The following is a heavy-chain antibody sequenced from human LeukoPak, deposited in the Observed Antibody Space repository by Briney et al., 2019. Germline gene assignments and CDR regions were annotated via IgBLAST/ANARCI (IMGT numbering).Heavy chain of an antibody. V-gene: IGHV4-59*01. CDR1: GGSISSYY. CDR3: ARVQSWRRVGYCSGGSCYYYYYGMDV. D-gene: IGHD2-15*01. J-gene: IGHJ6*02. Sequence: SETLSLTCTVSGGSISSYYWSWIRQPPGKGLEWIGYIYHSGSTNYNPSLKSRVTISVDTSKNQFSLKLSSVTAADTAVYYCARVQSWRRVGYCSGGSCYYYYYGMDVWGQGTTVTVSS. CDR2: IYHSGST.